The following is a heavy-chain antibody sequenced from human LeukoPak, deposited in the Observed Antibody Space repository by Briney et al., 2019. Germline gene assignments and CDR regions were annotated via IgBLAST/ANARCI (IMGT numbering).Heavy chain of an antibody. J-gene: IGHJ4*02. V-gene: IGHV3-30*03. CDR2: ISYDGSNK. CDR1: GFTFSSYG. D-gene: IGHD3-10*01. CDR3: ARVPKGFGELLAYFDY. Sequence: GRSLRLSCAASGFTFSSYGMHWVRQAPGKGLEWVAVISYDGSNKYYADSVKGRFTISRDNSKNTLYLQMNSLRAEDTAVYYCARVPKGFGELLAYFDYWGQGTLVTVSS.